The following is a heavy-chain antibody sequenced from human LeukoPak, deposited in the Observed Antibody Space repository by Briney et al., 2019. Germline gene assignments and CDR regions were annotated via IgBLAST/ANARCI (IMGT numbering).Heavy chain of an antibody. D-gene: IGHD6-19*01. J-gene: IGHJ6*02. V-gene: IGHV3-23*01. CDR2: ISGSGGST. CDR3: AKGQWLQSYYYGMDV. CDR1: GFTFSSYA. Sequence: GGSLRLSCAASGFTFSSYAMSWVRQAPGKGLEWVSAISGSGGSTYYADSVKGRFTISRDNSKNTLYLQMNSLRAEDTAVYYCAKGQWLQSYYYGMDVWGQGTTVTVSS.